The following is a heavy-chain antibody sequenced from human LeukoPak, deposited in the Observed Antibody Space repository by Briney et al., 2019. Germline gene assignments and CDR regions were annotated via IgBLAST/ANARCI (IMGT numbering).Heavy chain of an antibody. CDR3: ASDSVVTAILGAFDI. J-gene: IGHJ3*02. CDR2: ISYDGSNK. Sequence: GGSLRLSCAASGFTFSSYAMHWVRQAPGKGLEWVAVISYDGSNKYYADSVKGRFTISRDNSKNTLYLQMNSLRAEDTAVYYCASDSVVTAILGAFDIWGQGTMVTVSS. CDR1: GFTFSSYA. V-gene: IGHV3-30*01. D-gene: IGHD2-21*02.